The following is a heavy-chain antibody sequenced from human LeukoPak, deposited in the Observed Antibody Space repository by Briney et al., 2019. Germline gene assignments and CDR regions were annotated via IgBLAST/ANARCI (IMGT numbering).Heavy chain of an antibody. J-gene: IGHJ3*02. V-gene: IGHV1-8*01. CDR1: GYTFSSYD. CDR2: MNPNSGNT. D-gene: IGHD6-19*01. Sequence: GASVTVSCTTSGYTFSSYDINWVRQASGQGLEWMGWMNPNSGNTGYAEKFQGRVAMTRDTSINTAYMDLSSLESDDTAVYYCARGPRGSGWAHDAFDIWGQGTMVTVSS. CDR3: ARGPRGSGWAHDAFDI.